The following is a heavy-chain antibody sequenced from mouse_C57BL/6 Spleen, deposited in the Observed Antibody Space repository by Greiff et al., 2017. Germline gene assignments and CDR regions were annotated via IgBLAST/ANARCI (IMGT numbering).Heavy chain of an antibody. D-gene: IGHD3-2*02. CDR2: INPSSGYT. Sequence: VKLQESGAELAKPGASVKLSCKASGYTFTSYWMHWVKQRPGQGLEWIGYINPSSGYTKYNQKFKDKDTLTADKSSSTAYMQLSSLTYEDSAVYYCERSLDSSFADWGQGTLVTVSA. CDR1: GYTFTSYW. CDR3: ERSLDSSFAD. J-gene: IGHJ3*01. V-gene: IGHV1-7*01.